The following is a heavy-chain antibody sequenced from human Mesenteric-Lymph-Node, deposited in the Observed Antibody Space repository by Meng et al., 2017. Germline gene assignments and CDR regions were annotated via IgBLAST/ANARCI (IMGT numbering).Heavy chain of an antibody. V-gene: IGHV1-2*02. CDR3: ARVDYNLLTGYYMVDP. D-gene: IGHD3-9*01. Sequence: ASVKVSCKASGYTFTDYYILWVRQAPGQGLEWMGWINPNSGAKDYAQKFQGRVTMTRDTSISTAYMELSRLRSDDTAVYIYARVDYNLLTGYYMVDPWGQGTLVTVSS. CDR2: INPNSGAK. J-gene: IGHJ5*02. CDR1: GYTFTDYY.